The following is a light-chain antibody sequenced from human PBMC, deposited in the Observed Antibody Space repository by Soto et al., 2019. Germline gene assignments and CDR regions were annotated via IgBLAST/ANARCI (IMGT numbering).Light chain of an antibody. CDR3: SSYAGNNKLV. CDR1: ISDVAGYNY. J-gene: IGLJ2*01. V-gene: IGLV2-11*01. CDR2: DVT. Sequence: QSALTQPRSVSGSPGQSVSISCTGTISDVAGYNYVSWYQHHPGKAPKLLISDVTKRPSWVPDRLSGSKSGNTASLNISDLQAEDEADYYCSSYAGNNKLVFGGGTKVTVL.